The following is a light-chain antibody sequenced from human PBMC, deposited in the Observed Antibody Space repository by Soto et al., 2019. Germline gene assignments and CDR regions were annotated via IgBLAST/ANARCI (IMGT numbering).Light chain of an antibody. CDR3: QQYNDWPPFT. CDR1: QTVSVN. CDR2: GAS. Sequence: EIVMTQSPATLSVSPGERATLSCRASQTVSVNLAWYQQKPGQAPRLLIYGASTRATGVPARLSGSGSGTEFSLTISSLQSEDFAGYYCQQYNDWPPFTFGPGTRVDIK. J-gene: IGKJ3*01. V-gene: IGKV3-15*01.